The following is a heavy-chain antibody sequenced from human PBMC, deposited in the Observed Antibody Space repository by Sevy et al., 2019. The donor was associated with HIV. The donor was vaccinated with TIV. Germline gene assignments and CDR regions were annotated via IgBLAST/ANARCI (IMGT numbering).Heavy chain of an antibody. CDR2: ISSSSSTI. CDR1: GFTFSSYS. Sequence: GGSLRLSCAASGFTFSSYSMNWVRQAPGKGLEWVSYISSSSSTIYYADSVKGRFTISRDNAKNSLYLQMNSLRAEDTGLYYCARNGHRVFCGDCYWPGWFDPWGQGTLVTVSS. J-gene: IGHJ5*01. CDR3: ARNGHRVFCGDCYWPGWFDP. V-gene: IGHV3-48*01. D-gene: IGHD2-21*01.